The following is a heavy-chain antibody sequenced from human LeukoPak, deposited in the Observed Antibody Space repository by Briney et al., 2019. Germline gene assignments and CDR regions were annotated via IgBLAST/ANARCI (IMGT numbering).Heavy chain of an antibody. J-gene: IGHJ4*02. CDR1: GYSFTSYW. V-gene: IGHV5-51*01. Sequence: PGESLKISCKSSGYSFTSYWIGWVRQMPGKGLEWMGIIYPGDSDTRYSPSFQGQVIISADKSISTAFLQWGSLKASDTAMYYCARLPYDSSGYHDYYFDYWGQGTLVTVSS. D-gene: IGHD3-22*01. CDR2: IYPGDSDT. CDR3: ARLPYDSSGYHDYYFDY.